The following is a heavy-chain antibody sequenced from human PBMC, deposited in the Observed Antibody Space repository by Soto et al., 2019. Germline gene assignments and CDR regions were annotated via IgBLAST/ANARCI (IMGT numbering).Heavy chain of an antibody. CDR1: GGSISSGGEY. J-gene: IGHJ5*02. V-gene: IGHV4-31*03. D-gene: IGHD3-22*01. CDR3: ARADSYDRKMGGYWLDT. Sequence: SETLALTCTVSGGSISSGGEYWSWIRQHPGKGLEWIGYIYYSGSTDYNRYLKSRVTISVDSSKSRFSLKVISVTAENTAVYSCARADSYDRKMGGYWLDTRGQANLVTVSS. CDR2: IYYSGST.